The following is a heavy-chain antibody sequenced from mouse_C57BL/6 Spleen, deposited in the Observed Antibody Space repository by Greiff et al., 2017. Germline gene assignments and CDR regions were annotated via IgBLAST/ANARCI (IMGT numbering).Heavy chain of an antibody. D-gene: IGHD2-5*01. CDR3: ARERRYSRRYFDV. J-gene: IGHJ1*03. CDR2: ISDGGSYT. Sequence: DVMLVESGGGLVKPGGSLKLSCAASGFTFSSYAMSWVRQTPEKRLEWVATISDGGSYTYYPDNVKGRFTISRDNAKNNLYLQMSHLKSEDTAMYYCARERRYSRRYFDVWGTGTTVTVSS. V-gene: IGHV5-4*01. CDR1: GFTFSSYA.